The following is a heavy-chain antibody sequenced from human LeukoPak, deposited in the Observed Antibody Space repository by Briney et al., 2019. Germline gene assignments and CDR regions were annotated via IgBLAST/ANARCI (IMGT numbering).Heavy chain of an antibody. CDR3: TSSKDHYSRY. Sequence: GGSLRLACAASGFMVSDSWMTWVRQTPGKGLQWVASIHQDGGEKQYVDSVWGRFTISRDNAKNSLYLQMNSLRVEDTAVYYCTSSKDHYSRYWGQGTLVTVSS. D-gene: IGHD2-15*01. J-gene: IGHJ4*02. V-gene: IGHV3-7*05. CDR1: GFMVSDSW. CDR2: IHQDGGEK.